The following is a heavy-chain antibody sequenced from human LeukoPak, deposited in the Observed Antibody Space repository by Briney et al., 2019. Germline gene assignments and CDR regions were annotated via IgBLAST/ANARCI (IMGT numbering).Heavy chain of an antibody. CDR1: GASISTNNYY. CDR2: ISYSGIT. D-gene: IGHD6-19*01. V-gene: IGHV4-39*01. CDR3: ARLSSGWSR. Sequence: PSETLSLTCTVSGASISTNNYYWGWIRRPPGKGLEWIASISYSGITYYNPSLKSRVTISVDTSKNQFSLKLSSVTAADTAVYYCARLSSGWSRWGQGTLVTVSS. J-gene: IGHJ4*02.